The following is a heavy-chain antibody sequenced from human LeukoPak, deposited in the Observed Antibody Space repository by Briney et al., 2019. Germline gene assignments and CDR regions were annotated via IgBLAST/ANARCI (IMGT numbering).Heavy chain of an antibody. V-gene: IGHV1-46*01. Sequence: ASVKVSCKASGYTFTSYYKHWVRQAPGQGLEWMRIINPSGGSTSYAQKFHGRVTMTRDTSTSTVYMELSSLRSEDTAVYYCARDLARLRIDYWGQGTLVTVSS. CDR2: INPSGGST. J-gene: IGHJ4*02. CDR1: GYTFTSYY. CDR3: ARDLARLRIDY.